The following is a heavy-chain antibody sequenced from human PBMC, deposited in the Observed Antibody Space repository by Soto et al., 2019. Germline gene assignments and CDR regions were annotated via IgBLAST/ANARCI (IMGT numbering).Heavy chain of an antibody. D-gene: IGHD3-10*01. V-gene: IGHV1-69*13. J-gene: IGHJ6*02. CDR1: GGTFSSYA. Sequence: ASVKVSCKASGGTFSSYAISWVRQAPGQGLEWMGGIIPIFGTANYAQKFQGRVTITADESTSTAYMELSSLRSEDTAVYYCARGAXHTMVRGTNYYYYGMDVWGQGTTVTVSS. CDR2: IIPIFGTA. CDR3: ARGAXHTMVRGTNYYYYGMDV.